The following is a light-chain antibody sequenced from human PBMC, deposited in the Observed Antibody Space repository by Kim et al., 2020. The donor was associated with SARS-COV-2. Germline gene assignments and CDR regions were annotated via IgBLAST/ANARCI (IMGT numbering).Light chain of an antibody. CDR2: STS. V-gene: IGKV1D-16*01. J-gene: IGKJ4*01. CDR1: QCISTW. CDR3: QQYYSDPPT. Sequence: ASIGDSVTITCRASQCISTWLAWYQQKPEKAPQSLIYSTSSLQSGVPSRFSGSGSGTDFTLTITNVQPEDFAIYYCQQYYSDPPTFGGGTKVDIK.